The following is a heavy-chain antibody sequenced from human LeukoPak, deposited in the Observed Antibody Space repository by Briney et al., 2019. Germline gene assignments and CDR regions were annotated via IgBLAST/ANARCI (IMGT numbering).Heavy chain of an antibody. Sequence: GGSLRLSCAASGFTFSSYWMSWVRQAPGKGLEWVANIKQDGSEKYYVDSVKGRFTISRDNAKNSLYLQMNSLRAEDTAVYYCARDPDLYYYDSNKLVDAFDIWGQGTMVTVSS. CDR3: ARDPDLYYYDSNKLVDAFDI. V-gene: IGHV3-7*01. CDR2: IKQDGSEK. D-gene: IGHD3-22*01. CDR1: GFTFSSYW. J-gene: IGHJ3*02.